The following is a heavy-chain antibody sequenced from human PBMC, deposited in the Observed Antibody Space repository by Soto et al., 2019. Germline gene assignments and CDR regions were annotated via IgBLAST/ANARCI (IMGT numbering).Heavy chain of an antibody. J-gene: IGHJ4*02. CDR3: ARYSGYDSYYFDY. CDR1: GGSISSYY. CDR2: IYYSGST. Sequence: SETLSLTCTVSGGSISSYYWSWIRQPPGKGLEWIGYIYYSGSTNYNPSLKSRVTISVDTSKNQFSLKLSSLTAADTAVYYCARYSGYDSYYFDYWGQGTLVTVSS. V-gene: IGHV4-59*01. D-gene: IGHD5-12*01.